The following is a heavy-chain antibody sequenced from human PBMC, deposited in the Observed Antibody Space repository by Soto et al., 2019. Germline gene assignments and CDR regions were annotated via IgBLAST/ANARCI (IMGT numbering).Heavy chain of an antibody. CDR1: GGSISSYY. J-gene: IGHJ4*02. CDR2: IYYSGST. Sequence: SETLSLTCTVSGGSISSYYWSWIRQPPGKGLEWIGYIYYSGSTNYNPSLKSRVTISVDTSKNQFSLKLSSVTAADTAVYYCARDGVLDIVATYWGQGTLVTVSS. CDR3: ARDGVLDIVATY. V-gene: IGHV4-59*01. D-gene: IGHD5-12*01.